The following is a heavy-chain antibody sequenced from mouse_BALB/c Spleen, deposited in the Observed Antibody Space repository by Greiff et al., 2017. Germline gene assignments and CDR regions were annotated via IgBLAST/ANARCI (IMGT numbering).Heavy chain of an antibody. V-gene: IGHV5-6-3*01. CDR3: ARDPPYYYGSSYGWFAY. CDR1: GFTFSSYG. D-gene: IGHD1-1*01. J-gene: IGHJ3*01. Sequence: EVMLVESGGGLVQPGGSLKLSCAASGFTFSSYGMSWVRQTPDKRLELVATINSNGGSTYYPDSVKGRFTISRDNAKNTLYLQMSSLKSEDTAMYYCARDPPYYYGSSYGWFAYWGQGTLVTVSA. CDR2: INSNGGST.